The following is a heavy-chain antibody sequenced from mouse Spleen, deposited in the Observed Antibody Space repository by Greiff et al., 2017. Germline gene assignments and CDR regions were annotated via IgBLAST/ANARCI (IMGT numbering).Heavy chain of an antibody. Sequence: QVQLKESGAELMKPGASVKLSCKATGYTFTGYWIEWVKQRPGHGLEWIGEILPGSGSTNYNEKFKGKATFTADTSSNTAYMQLSSLTTEDSAIYYCARYELTYYSSLYAMDYWGQGTSVTVSS. CDR1: GYTFTGYW. CDR2: ILPGSGST. V-gene: IGHV1-9*01. D-gene: IGHD2-12*01. J-gene: IGHJ4*01. CDR3: ARYELTYYSSLYAMDY.